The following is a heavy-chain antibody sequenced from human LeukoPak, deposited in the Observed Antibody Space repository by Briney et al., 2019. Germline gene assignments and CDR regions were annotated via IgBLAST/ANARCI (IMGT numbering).Heavy chain of an antibody. V-gene: IGHV4-34*01. CDR1: GGSFSGYY. D-gene: IGHD5-18*01. CDR3: ARSPPLDGYDP. CDR2: INHSGST. Sequence: PSETLSLTCAVYGGSFSGYYWSWIRQPPGKGLEWIGEINHSGSTNYNPSLKSRVTISVDTSKNQFSLKLSSVTAADTAVYYCARSPPLDGYDPWGQGTLVTVSS. J-gene: IGHJ5*02.